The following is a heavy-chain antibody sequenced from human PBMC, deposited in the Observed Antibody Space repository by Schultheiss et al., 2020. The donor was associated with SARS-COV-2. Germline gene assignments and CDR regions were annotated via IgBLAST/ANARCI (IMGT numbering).Heavy chain of an antibody. CDR1: GGTFSSYA. Sequence: SVKVSCKASGGTFSSYAISWVRQAPGQGLEWMGGIIPIFGTANYAQKLQGRVTMTTDTSTSTAYMELRSLRSEDTAVYYCARGGETIFGVVTILRYWGQGTLVTVSS. CDR3: ARGGETIFGVVTILRY. D-gene: IGHD3-3*01. V-gene: IGHV1-69*05. CDR2: IIPIFGTA. J-gene: IGHJ4*02.